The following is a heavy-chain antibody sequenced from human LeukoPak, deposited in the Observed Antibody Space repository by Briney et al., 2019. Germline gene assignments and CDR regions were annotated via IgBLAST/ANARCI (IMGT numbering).Heavy chain of an antibody. D-gene: IGHD4-23*01. Sequence: PSETLSLTCAVYGGSFSGYYWGWIRQPPGKGLEWIGEINHSGSTNYNPSLKSRVTISVDTSKNQFSLKLSSVTAADTAVYYCAGGTVVTTDWGQGTLVTVSS. J-gene: IGHJ4*02. CDR2: INHSGST. CDR3: AGGTVVTTD. CDR1: GGSFSGYY. V-gene: IGHV4-34*01.